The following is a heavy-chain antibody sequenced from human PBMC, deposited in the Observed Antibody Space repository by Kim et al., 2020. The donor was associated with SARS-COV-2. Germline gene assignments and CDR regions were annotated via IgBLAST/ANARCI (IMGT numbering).Heavy chain of an antibody. CDR3: AKDRVFYDYGGNSGLDY. Sequence: GGSLRLSCAASGFTFSSYGMHWVRQAPGKGLEWVAVIWYDGSNKYYADSVKGRFTISRDNSKNTLYLQMNSLRVEDTAVYYCAKDRVFYDYGGNSGLDYWGQGTLVTASS. D-gene: IGHD4-17*01. CDR1: GFTFSSYG. J-gene: IGHJ4*02. V-gene: IGHV3-33*06. CDR2: IWYDGSNK.